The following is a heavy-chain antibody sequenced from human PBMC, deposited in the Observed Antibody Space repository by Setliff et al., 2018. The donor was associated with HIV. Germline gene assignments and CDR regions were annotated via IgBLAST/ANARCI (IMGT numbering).Heavy chain of an antibody. J-gene: IGHJ6*03. CDR2: INPNINPLRGGGGT. V-gene: IGHV1-2*06. CDR1: GYKFTYYY. Sequence: ASVKVSCKAYGYKFTYYYIHWVRQAPGQGREWMGRINPNINPLRGGGGTNFAQKFQGRVTMTRDTSINTAYMDLSRRTSDDTSVYYCASDKEPWECYFKYCSMDVWGKGTKVSVSS. CDR3: ASDKEPWECYFKYCSMDV. D-gene: IGHD2-15*01.